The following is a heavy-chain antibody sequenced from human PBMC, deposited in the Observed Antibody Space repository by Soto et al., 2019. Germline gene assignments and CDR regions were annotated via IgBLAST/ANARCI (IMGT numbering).Heavy chain of an antibody. J-gene: IGHJ4*02. CDR1: GFTFSSYA. D-gene: IGHD6-6*01. CDR3: ASQIIAARHCDY. Sequence: PGGSLRLSCAASGFTFSSYAMHWVRQAPGKGLEWVAVISYDGSNKVYADSVKGRFTISRDNSKNTLYMKMNSLRGADTAVFYCASQIIAARHCDYWGQGP. CDR2: ISYDGSNK. V-gene: IGHV3-30-3*01.